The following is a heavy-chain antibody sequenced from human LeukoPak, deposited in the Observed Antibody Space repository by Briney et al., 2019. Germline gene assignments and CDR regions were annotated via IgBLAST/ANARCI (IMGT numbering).Heavy chain of an antibody. V-gene: IGHV3-33*01. Sequence: GGSLRLSCAASGFTFGSYGMHWVRQAPGKGLEWVAVIWYDGSNKYYADSVKSRFTISRDNSKNTLYLQMNSLRAEDTAVYYCARDWYSSSSYYFDYWGQGTLVTVSS. CDR2: IWYDGSNK. J-gene: IGHJ4*02. CDR1: GFTFGSYG. CDR3: ARDWYSSSSYYFDY. D-gene: IGHD6-13*01.